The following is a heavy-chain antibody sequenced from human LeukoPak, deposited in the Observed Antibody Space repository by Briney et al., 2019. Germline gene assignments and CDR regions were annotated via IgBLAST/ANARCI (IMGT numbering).Heavy chain of an antibody. V-gene: IGHV3-11*06. CDR2: ISSSSSYT. CDR3: ARATSNWAFDY. J-gene: IGHJ4*02. D-gene: IGHD7-27*01. Sequence: PGGSLRLSCAASGFTFSDYYMSWIRQAPGKGLEWVSYISSSSSYTNYVDSVKGRFTISRDNAKNSLYLQMNSLRAEDTAVYYCARATSNWAFDYWGQGTLVTVSS. CDR1: GFTFSDYY.